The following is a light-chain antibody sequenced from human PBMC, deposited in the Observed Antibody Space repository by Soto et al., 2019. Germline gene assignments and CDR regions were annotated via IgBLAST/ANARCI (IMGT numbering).Light chain of an antibody. V-gene: IGKV1-39*01. CDR3: QQSYSSPT. CDR1: ESIRDM. J-gene: IGKJ3*01. Sequence: DIQMTQSPSSLSASVGDRVTIACRASESIRDMLNRYQQKPGKAPMLLLSSASILQSGVPSRFSGSGSGTDFSLTISGLQPEDFATYFCQQSYSSPTFGPGTKVDLK. CDR2: SAS.